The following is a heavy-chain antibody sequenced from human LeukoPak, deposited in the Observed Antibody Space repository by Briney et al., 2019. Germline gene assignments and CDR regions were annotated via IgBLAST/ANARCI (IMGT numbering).Heavy chain of an antibody. Sequence: AGGSLRLSCAASGFTFSDYYMSWIRQAPGKGLEWVSYISSSGSTIYYADSVKGRFTISRDNAKNSLYLQMNSLRAEDKAVYYCARGSCGGDCYSVNVFDIWGKGKMVTVFS. CDR2: ISSSGSTI. D-gene: IGHD2-21*02. J-gene: IGHJ3*02. CDR3: ARGSCGGDCYSVNVFDI. V-gene: IGHV3-11*01. CDR1: GFTFSDYY.